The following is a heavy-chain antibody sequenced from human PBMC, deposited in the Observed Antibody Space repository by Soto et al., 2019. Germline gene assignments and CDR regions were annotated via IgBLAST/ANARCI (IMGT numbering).Heavy chain of an antibody. V-gene: IGHV3-74*01. CDR1: EFTFSSYW. CDR3: ARDLSGRADV. Sequence: EVQLVESGGGLVRPGGSLRLSCVASEFTFSSYWRHWVRQVPGKGLVWVSRLNEDGRFTTYADSVKGRFTISRDNDKKTLYLQMNSLRAEDTAVYYCARDLSGRADVWGQGTTVTVSS. J-gene: IGHJ6*02. CDR2: LNEDGRFT. D-gene: IGHD3-10*01.